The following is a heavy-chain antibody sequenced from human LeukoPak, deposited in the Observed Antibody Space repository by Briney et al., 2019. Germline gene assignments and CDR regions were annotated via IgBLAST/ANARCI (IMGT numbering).Heavy chain of an antibody. V-gene: IGHV3-64D*09. CDR1: RFTFSSPL. CDR2: ISANGGST. Sequence: PGGSLRLSCSASRFTFSSPLMFWVRQAPGKGPEYVAAISANGGSTYHADTVYGRFTISRDNSKNTLYLQMSSLRAEDTAVYYCVKDNGQGGFDYWGRGTLVTVSS. D-gene: IGHD3-16*01. J-gene: IGHJ4*02. CDR3: VKDNGQGGFDY.